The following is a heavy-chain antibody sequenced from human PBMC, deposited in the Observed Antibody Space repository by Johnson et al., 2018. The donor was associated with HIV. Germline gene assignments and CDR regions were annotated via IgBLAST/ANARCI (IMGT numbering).Heavy chain of an antibody. Sequence: QVQLVESGGGLVQPGGSLRLSCAASGFTFRTFPMHWVRQAPGKGLEWMAFISYNEDKKYYADSVKGRFTISRDNSKNTLYLQMNSLRAEDTAVYYCAKADDILTGYYTGFDAFDVWGQGTMVSVS. V-gene: IGHV3-30*04. D-gene: IGHD3-9*01. CDR2: ISYNEDKK. J-gene: IGHJ3*01. CDR3: AKADDILTGYYTGFDAFDV. CDR1: GFTFRTFP.